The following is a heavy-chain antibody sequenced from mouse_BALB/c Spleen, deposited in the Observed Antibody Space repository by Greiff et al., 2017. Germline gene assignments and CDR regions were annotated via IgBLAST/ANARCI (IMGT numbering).Heavy chain of an antibody. CDR1: GYTFTSYW. D-gene: IGHD2-1*01. J-gene: IGHJ3*01. CDR3: TRVYYGNYWFAY. V-gene: IGHV1S22*01. Sequence: KQPGSELVRPGASVKLSCKASGYTFTSYWMHWVKQRPGQGLEWIGNIYPGSGSTNYDEKFKSKATLTVDTSSSTAYMQLSSLTSEDSAVYYCTRVYYGNYWFAYWGQGTLVTVSA. CDR2: IYPGSGST.